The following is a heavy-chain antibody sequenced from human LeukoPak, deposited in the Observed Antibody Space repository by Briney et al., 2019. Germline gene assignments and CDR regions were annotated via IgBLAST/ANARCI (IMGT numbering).Heavy chain of an antibody. J-gene: IGHJ4*02. V-gene: IGHV1-8*01. CDR3: ARNPAGTGDFEY. CDR1: GYTFTSYD. Sequence: GASVKVSCKASGYTFTSYDINWVRQAAGQGLEWMGWMSPYRGDTGYAQKFQGRVTMTRDTSISTAYMELSSLKSDDTAVYFCARNPAGTGDFEYWGQGTLVAVSS. D-gene: IGHD7-27*01. CDR2: MSPYRGDT.